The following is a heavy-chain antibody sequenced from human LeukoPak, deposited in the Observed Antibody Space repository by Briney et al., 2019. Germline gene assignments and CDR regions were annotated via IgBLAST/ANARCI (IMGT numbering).Heavy chain of an antibody. CDR1: GFTFSGSA. CDR3: TRDSGTNNWFDP. J-gene: IGHJ5*02. D-gene: IGHD1-26*01. Sequence: QSGESLRLSCAASGFTFSGSAIHWVRQSSGKGLEWVGQIDKKDKGYATATAYAASVKGRFTISRDDSINTAYLQMKSLKTEDTALYYCTRDSGTNNWFDPWGQGTLVTVSS. CDR2: IDKKDKGYATAT. V-gene: IGHV3-73*01.